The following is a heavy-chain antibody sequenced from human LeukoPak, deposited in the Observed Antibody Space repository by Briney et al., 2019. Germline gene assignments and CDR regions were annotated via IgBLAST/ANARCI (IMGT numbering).Heavy chain of an antibody. CDR2: IYYSGST. V-gene: IGHV4-39*07. CDR3: ARESGSYYWYFDY. CDR1: GGSISSSSYY. Sequence: SETLSLTCTVSGGSISSSSYYWGWIRQPPGKGLEWIGSIYYSGSTNYNPSLKSRVTISVDTSKNQFSLKLSSVTAADTAVYYCARESGSYYWYFDYWGQGTLVTVSS. D-gene: IGHD1-26*01. J-gene: IGHJ4*02.